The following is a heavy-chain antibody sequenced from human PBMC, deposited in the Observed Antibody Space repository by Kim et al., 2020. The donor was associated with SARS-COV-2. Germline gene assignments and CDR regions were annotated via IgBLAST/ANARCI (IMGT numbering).Heavy chain of an antibody. CDR3: VRDRMGGAFDM. CDR1: GFTFSAYD. V-gene: IGHV3-48*02. D-gene: IGHD3-16*01. Sequence: GGSLRLSCATSGFTFSAYDINWVRQAPGKGLEWLSFITKSSTTIYYADSVEGRFTISRDNAKNSLFLQMNSLRDEDTALYYCVRDRMGGAFDMWGQGTVV. CDR2: ITKSSTTI. J-gene: IGHJ3*02.